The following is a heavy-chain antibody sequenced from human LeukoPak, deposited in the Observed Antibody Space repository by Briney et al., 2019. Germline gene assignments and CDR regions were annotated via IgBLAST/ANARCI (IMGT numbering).Heavy chain of an antibody. D-gene: IGHD6-13*01. CDR1: GFTFSSYG. CDR3: AKGGAMRYSSSWSHHFDY. V-gene: IGHV3-30*02. J-gene: IGHJ4*02. Sequence: PGGSLRLSCAASGFTFSSYGMHWVRQAPGKGLEWVAFIRYDGSNKYYADSVKGRFTISRDNSKNTLYLQMNSLRAEDTAVYYCAKGGAMRYSSSWSHHFDYWGQGTLVTVSS. CDR2: IRYDGSNK.